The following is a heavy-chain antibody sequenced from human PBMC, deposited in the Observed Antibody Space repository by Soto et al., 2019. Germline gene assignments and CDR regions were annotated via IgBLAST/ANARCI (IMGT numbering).Heavy chain of an antibody. V-gene: IGHV4-30-2*01. CDR2: IYHSGST. Sequence: PSETLSLTCAVSGGSISSGGYSWSWIRQPPGKGLEWIGYIYHSGSTYYNPSLKSRVTISVDRSKNQFSLKLSSVTAADSAVYYCATAYDSSGDGPFDIWGQGTMVTVSS. J-gene: IGHJ3*02. CDR1: GGSISSGGYS. D-gene: IGHD3-22*01. CDR3: ATAYDSSGDGPFDI.